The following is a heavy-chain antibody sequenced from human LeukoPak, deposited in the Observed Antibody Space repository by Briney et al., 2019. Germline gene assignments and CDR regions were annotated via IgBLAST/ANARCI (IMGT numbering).Heavy chain of an antibody. J-gene: IGHJ4*02. CDR1: GGSISSSSYY. Sequence: PSETLSLTCTVSGGSISSSSYYWGWIRQPPGKGLEWIGSMYSSGSTYYNPSLKSRVTISVDTSKNQFSLKLSSVTAADTAVYYCARSGSGYLRYYFDYWGQGTLVTVSS. V-gene: IGHV4-39*07. CDR2: MYSSGST. CDR3: ARSGSGYLRYYFDY. D-gene: IGHD5-12*01.